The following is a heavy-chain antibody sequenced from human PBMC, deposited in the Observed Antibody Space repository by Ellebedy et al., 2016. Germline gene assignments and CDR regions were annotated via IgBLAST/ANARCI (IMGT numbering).Heavy chain of an antibody. J-gene: IGHJ6*02. CDR3: AKDKSDYYGPNYGMDV. Sequence: GESLKISXAASGFTFSSYSMNWVRQAPGKGLEWVSSISSSSSYIYYADSVKGRFTISRDNAKNSLYLQMNSLRAEDTAVYYCAKDKSDYYGPNYGMDVWGQGTTVTVSS. D-gene: IGHD3-10*01. V-gene: IGHV3-21*04. CDR1: GFTFSSYS. CDR2: ISSSSSYI.